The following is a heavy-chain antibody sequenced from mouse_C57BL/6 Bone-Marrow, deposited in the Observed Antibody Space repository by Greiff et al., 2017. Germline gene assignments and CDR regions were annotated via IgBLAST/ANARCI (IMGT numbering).Heavy chain of an antibody. CDR3: ARHRPSLLGFP. D-gene: IGHD2-10*01. CDR1: GFTFSDYY. V-gene: IGHV5-12*01. Sequence: EVQLQESGGGLVQPGGSLKLSCAASGFTFSDYYMYWVRQTPEKRLEWVAYISNGGGSTYYPDTVKGRFTISRDNAKNTLYLQMSRLKSEDTAMYYCARHRPSLLGFPWGQGTLVTGSA. CDR2: ISNGGGST. J-gene: IGHJ3*01.